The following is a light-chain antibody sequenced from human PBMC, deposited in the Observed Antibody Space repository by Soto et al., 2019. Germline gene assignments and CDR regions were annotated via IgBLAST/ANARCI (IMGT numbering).Light chain of an antibody. CDR2: RDS. J-gene: IGLJ3*02. CDR3: QVWDSSTARV. CDR1: NMGSKN. Sequence: SSELTQPLSVSVALGQTARITCGGNNMGSKNVHWYQQKPGQAPVLVIYRDSNRPSGIPERFAGYNSGNTATLTTSRAQAGDEADYYWQVWDSSTARVFGGGTKLTVL. V-gene: IGLV3-9*01.